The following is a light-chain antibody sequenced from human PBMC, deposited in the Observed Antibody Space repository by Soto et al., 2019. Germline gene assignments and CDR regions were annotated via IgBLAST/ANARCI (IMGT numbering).Light chain of an antibody. CDR2: TTS. J-gene: IGKJ2*01. CDR3: QQSYNLPPYT. V-gene: IGKV1-39*01. Sequence: DIQMTQSPSSLSASVGDRVTITCRTSQSISNYLNWYQQSPGKAPKLLIYTTSHLQSGVPSRFSGSGSGTDFTLTISSLQPEDFATYYCQQSYNLPPYTFGQGTKLEIK. CDR1: QSISNY.